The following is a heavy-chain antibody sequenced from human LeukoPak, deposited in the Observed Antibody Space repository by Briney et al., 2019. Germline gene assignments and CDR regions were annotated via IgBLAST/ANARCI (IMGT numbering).Heavy chain of an antibody. CDR1: GFIFSSHG. Sequence: GGSLRLSCAASGFIFSSHGMNWVRQAPGKGLEWVSGVSPSGDITYYADSVKGRFTISRDNSKNRVYLQMDSLRFEDAAVYYCARARIAVAGPFDYWGQGTLVTVSS. D-gene: IGHD6-19*01. V-gene: IGHV3-23*01. CDR3: ARARIAVAGPFDY. CDR2: VSPSGDIT. J-gene: IGHJ4*02.